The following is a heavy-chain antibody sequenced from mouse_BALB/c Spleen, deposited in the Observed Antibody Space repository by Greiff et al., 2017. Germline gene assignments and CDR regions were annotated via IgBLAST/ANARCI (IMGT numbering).Heavy chain of an antibody. V-gene: IGHV3-8*02. J-gene: IGHJ2*01. D-gene: IGHD1-1*01. Sequence: VQLKESGPSLVKPSQTLSLTCSVTGDSITSGYWNWIRKFPGNKLEYMGYISYSGSTYYNPSLKSRISITRDTSKNQYYLQLNSVTTEDTATYYCARFPYYGSSCDYFDYWGQGTTLTVSS. CDR3: ARFPYYGSSCDYFDY. CDR1: GDSITSGY. CDR2: ISYSGST.